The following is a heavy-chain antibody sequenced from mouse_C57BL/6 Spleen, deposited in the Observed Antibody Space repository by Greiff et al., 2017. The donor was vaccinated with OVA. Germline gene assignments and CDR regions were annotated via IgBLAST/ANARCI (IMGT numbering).Heavy chain of an antibody. V-gene: IGHV1-50*01. CDR3: ARRDDYDRGYAMDY. CDR2: IDPSDSYT. D-gene: IGHD2-4*01. Sequence: VQLQQPGAELVKPGASVKLSCKASGYTFTSYWMQWVKQRPGQGLEWIGEIDPSDSYTNYNQKFKGKATLTVDTSSSTAYMQISSLTSEDSAVYYCARRDDYDRGYAMDYWGQGTSVTVSS. CDR1: GYTFTSYW. J-gene: IGHJ4*01.